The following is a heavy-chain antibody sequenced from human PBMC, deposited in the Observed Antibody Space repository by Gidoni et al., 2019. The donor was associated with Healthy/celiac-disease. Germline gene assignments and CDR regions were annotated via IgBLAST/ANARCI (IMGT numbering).Heavy chain of an antibody. CDR1: GSSFTSYW. Sequence: EVQLVQSGAEVKKPGASLKISCKGSGSSFTSYWIGWVRQRPGKGLGWMGIIYPGESDTRYSPYFQGQVTISADKSISTAYLQWSSLKASDTAMYYCGAGGSGSPGAFDIWGQGTMVTVSS. D-gene: IGHD3-3*01. CDR2: IYPGESDT. J-gene: IGHJ3*02. V-gene: IGHV5-51*01. CDR3: GAGGSGSPGAFDI.